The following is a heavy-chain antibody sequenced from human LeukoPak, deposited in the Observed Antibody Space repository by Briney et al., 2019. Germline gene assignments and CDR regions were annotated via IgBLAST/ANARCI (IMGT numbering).Heavy chain of an antibody. J-gene: IGHJ4*02. D-gene: IGHD6-6*01. V-gene: IGHV3-30*18. CDR1: GFTFSTYG. CDR2: IEYDGSNI. CDR3: AKTPRYRAARQSHFDY. Sequence: PGGSLRLSCAASGFTFSTYGMHWVRQAPGKGLEWVAVIEYDGSNIHYTDSVKGRFTISRDNSKKTLYLLMNSLRAEDTAVYYCAKTPRYRAARQSHFDYWGQGTLVTVSS.